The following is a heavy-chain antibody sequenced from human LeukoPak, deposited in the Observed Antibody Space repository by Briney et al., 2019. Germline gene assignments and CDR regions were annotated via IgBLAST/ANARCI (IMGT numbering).Heavy chain of an antibody. D-gene: IGHD3-10*01. Sequence: SETLSLTCAVYGGSFSGYYWSWIRQPPGKGLEWIGEINHSGSTNYNPSLKSRVTISVDTSKNQFSLKLSSVTAADTAVYYCARVVGSGSYSYYYYYMDVWGKGTTVTVSS. CDR2: INHSGST. J-gene: IGHJ6*03. V-gene: IGHV4-34*01. CDR3: ARVVGSGSYSYYYYYMDV. CDR1: GGSFSGYY.